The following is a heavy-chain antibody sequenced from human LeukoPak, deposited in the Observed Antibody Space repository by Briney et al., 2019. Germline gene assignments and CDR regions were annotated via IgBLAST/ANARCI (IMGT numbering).Heavy chain of an antibody. CDR2: ISSGGSTI. Sequence: GGSLRLSCAASGFTFSDYYMSWIRQAPGKGLEWVSYISSGGSTIYYADSVKGRFTISRDNAKNSLYLQMNSLRAEDTAVYYCATCSSGWAWDFDYWGQGTLVTVSS. J-gene: IGHJ4*02. CDR1: GFTFSDYY. V-gene: IGHV3-11*01. D-gene: IGHD6-19*01. CDR3: ATCSSGWAWDFDY.